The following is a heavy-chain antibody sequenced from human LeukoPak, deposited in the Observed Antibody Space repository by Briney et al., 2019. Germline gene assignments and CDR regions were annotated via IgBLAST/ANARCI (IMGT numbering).Heavy chain of an antibody. D-gene: IGHD2-2*01. Sequence: PGGSLRLSCAASGFTFSSYAMHWVRQAPGKGLEWVAVISYDGSNKYYADSVKGRFTISRDNAENSLYLQMNSLRAEDTAVYYCARLFCGTSCEGSWGQGTLVTVSS. V-gene: IGHV3-30*04. CDR2: ISYDGSNK. J-gene: IGHJ4*02. CDR3: ARLFCGTSCEGS. CDR1: GFTFSSYA.